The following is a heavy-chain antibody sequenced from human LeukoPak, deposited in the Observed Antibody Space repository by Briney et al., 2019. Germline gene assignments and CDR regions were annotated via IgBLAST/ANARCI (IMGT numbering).Heavy chain of an antibody. J-gene: IGHJ4*02. CDR2: IIPIFGTA. CDR3: ARDAAIYDSNGYYYLW. CDR1: GGTFSRYA. D-gene: IGHD3-22*01. Sequence: SVKVSCKASGGTFSRYAISWVRQAPGQGLEWMGGIIPIFGTANYAQKFQGRVTITADESTSTAYMELSSLRSDDPAVYYCARDAAIYDSNGYYYLWWGQGTLVTVSS. V-gene: IGHV1-69*01.